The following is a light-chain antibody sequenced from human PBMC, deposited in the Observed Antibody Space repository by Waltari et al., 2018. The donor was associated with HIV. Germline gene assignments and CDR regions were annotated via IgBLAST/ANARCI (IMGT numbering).Light chain of an antibody. CDR3: HQYSNWPQGT. J-gene: IGKJ1*01. CDR2: GSF. V-gene: IGKV3-15*01. CDR1: QSVRNN. Sequence: EIVVTQSPATVSESPGERATLSCRTSQSVRNNLAWYQQKPGQAPRLLIYGSFTRASGIPARFTGSGSGTEFTLTISSLQSEDFTVYYCHQYSNWPQGTFGQGTKVEIK.